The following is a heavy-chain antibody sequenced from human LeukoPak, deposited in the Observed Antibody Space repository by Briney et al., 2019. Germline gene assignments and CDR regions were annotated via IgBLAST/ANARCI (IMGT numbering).Heavy chain of an antibody. J-gene: IGHJ5*02. Sequence: GESLKISCKGSGYSFTRYWIGWVRQMPGRGLEWMGIIDPADSGIRYSPSFQGQVTISADKSISTAYLQWSSLKASDTAMNYCVRCKAIAVAAFDPWGQGTLVTVSS. CDR2: IDPADSGI. V-gene: IGHV5-51*01. D-gene: IGHD6-19*01. CDR1: GYSFTRYW. CDR3: VRCKAIAVAAFDP.